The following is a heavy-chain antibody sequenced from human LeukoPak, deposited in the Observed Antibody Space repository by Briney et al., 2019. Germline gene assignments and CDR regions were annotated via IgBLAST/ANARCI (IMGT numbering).Heavy chain of an antibody. D-gene: IGHD4-23*01. CDR3: ARAVFSVAADY. J-gene: IGHJ4*02. V-gene: IGHV4-39*07. CDR2: IYYSGST. Sequence: SETLSLTCTVSGGSISSSSYYWGWIRQPPGKGLEWIGSIYYSGSTYYNPSLKSRVTISVDTSKNQFSLKLSSVTAADTAVYYCARAVFSVAADYWGQGTLVTVSS. CDR1: GGSISSSSYY.